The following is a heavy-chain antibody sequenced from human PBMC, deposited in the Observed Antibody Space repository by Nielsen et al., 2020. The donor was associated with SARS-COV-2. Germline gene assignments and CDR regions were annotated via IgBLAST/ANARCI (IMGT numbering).Heavy chain of an antibody. V-gene: IGHV3-20*04. Sequence: GGSLRLSCAASGFTFDDYGMSWVRQAPGKGLEWVSGINWNGGSTGYADPVKGRFTISRDNAKNSLYLQMNSLRAEDTAVYYCARLGSSSWYFDYWGQGTLVTVSS. D-gene: IGHD6-13*01. CDR1: GFTFDDYG. J-gene: IGHJ4*02. CDR3: ARLGSSSWYFDY. CDR2: INWNGGST.